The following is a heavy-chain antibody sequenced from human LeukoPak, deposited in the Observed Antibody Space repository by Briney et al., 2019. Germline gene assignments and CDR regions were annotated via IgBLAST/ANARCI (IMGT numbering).Heavy chain of an antibody. D-gene: IGHD3-22*01. CDR3: AKVAGSGYPFDY. Sequence: PGRSLRLSCAASGFTFSSYGMHWVRQAPGKGLEWVAVISYDGSNKYYADSVKGRFTISRDNSKNTLYLQMSSLRAEDTAVYYCAKVAGSGYPFDYWGQGTLVTVSS. V-gene: IGHV3-30*18. CDR2: ISYDGSNK. CDR1: GFTFSSYG. J-gene: IGHJ4*02.